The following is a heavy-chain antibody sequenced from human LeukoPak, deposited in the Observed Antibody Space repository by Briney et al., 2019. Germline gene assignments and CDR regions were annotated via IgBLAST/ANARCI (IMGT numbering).Heavy chain of an antibody. D-gene: IGHD5-12*01. CDR3: ARGRHSGYDYWRFARYYYYYMDV. CDR2: MNPNSGNT. CDR1: GYTFTSYD. V-gene: IGHV1-8*03. J-gene: IGHJ6*03. Sequence: ASVTVSFKASGYTFTSYDINWVRQATGQGLEWMGWMNPNSGNTGYAQKFQGRVTITRNTSISTAYMELSSLRSEDTAVYYCARGRHSGYDYWRFARYYYYYMDVWGKGTTVTVSS.